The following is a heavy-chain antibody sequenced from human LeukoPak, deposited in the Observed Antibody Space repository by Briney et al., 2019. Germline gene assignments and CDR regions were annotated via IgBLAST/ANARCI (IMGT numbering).Heavy chain of an antibody. J-gene: IGHJ5*02. Sequence: PSETLSLTCTVSGGSISSSSYYWGWIRQPPGKGLEWIGSIYYSGSTYYNPSLKSRVTISVDTSKNQFSLKLSSVTAADTAVYYCARSALRLGELSSHNWFDPWGQGTLVTVSS. V-gene: IGHV4-39*07. D-gene: IGHD3-16*02. CDR3: ARSALRLGELSSHNWFDP. CDR2: IYYSGST. CDR1: GGSISSSSYY.